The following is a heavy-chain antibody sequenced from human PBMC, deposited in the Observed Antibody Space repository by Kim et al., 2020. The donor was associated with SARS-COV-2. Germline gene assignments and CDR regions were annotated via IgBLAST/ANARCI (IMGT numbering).Heavy chain of an antibody. J-gene: IGHJ4*02. D-gene: IGHD3-9*01. V-gene: IGHV3-30-3*01. CDR1: GFTFSSYA. Sequence: GGSLRLSCAASGFTFSSYAMHWVRQAPGKGLEWVAVISYDGSNKYYADSVKGRFTISRDNSKNTLYLQMNSLRAEDTAVYYCARDRVTSDILTGYRGYYFDYWGQGTLVTVSS. CDR2: ISYDGSNK. CDR3: ARDRVTSDILTGYRGYYFDY.